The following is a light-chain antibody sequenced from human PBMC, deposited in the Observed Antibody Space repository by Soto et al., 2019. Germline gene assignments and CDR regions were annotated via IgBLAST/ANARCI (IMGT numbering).Light chain of an antibody. CDR2: EAI. Sequence: QSVLTQPASVSGSPGQSITISCTGVSSDVGSYDLVSWYQHHPGRAPKLIIYEAIKRPSGVSIRFSASKSGNTASLTISGLQAEDEDDYYCCSYAGSNTFVVFGGGTKLTVL. V-gene: IGLV2-23*02. CDR3: CSYAGSNTFVV. J-gene: IGLJ3*02. CDR1: SSDVGSYDL.